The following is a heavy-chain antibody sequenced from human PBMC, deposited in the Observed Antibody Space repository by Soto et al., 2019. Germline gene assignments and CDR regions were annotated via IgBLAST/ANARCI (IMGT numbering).Heavy chain of an antibody. CDR3: ARGFLATDWFDP. CDR2: INHSGST. D-gene: IGHD3-3*01. Sequence: QVQLQQWGAGLLKPSDTLSLTCAVYGGSFSGYYWSWIRQPPGKGLEWIGEINHSGSTNYNPSLKSRVTRSVDTSKNQFSLKLSSVTAADTAVYYCARGFLATDWFDPWGQGTLVTVSS. J-gene: IGHJ5*02. CDR1: GGSFSGYY. V-gene: IGHV4-34*01.